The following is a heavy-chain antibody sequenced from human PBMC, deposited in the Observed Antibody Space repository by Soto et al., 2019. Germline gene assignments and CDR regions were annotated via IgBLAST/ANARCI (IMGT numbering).Heavy chain of an antibody. J-gene: IGHJ4*02. V-gene: IGHV4-59*08. CDR1: GGSISSYY. CDR2: IYSSGST. D-gene: IGHD3-10*01. Sequence: QVQLLESGPGLVKPSETLSLTCTVSGGSISSYYWSWIRQPPEKGLEWIGDIYSSGSTNYNPSLKSRVTISVDTSKNQFSLKLSSVTAADTAVYYCARRYGGGFDYWGQGTLVTVSS. CDR3: ARRYGGGFDY.